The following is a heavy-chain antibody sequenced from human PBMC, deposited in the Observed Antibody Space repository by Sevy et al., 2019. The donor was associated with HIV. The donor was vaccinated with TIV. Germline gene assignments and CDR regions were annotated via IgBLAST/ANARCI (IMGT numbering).Heavy chain of an antibody. D-gene: IGHD1-26*01. CDR2: IKGDGSEK. J-gene: IGHJ6*02. CDR1: GFTFSHYW. V-gene: IGHV3-7*03. CDR3: ARDCNSATCLWGLDV. Sequence: GGSLRLSCAASGFTFSHYWMTWVRQAPGKGPEWVANIKGDGSEKDYVDSVRGRFTISRDNAKNSLYLQMNSLRGEDTALYDCARDCNSATCLWGLDVWGQGTTVTVSS.